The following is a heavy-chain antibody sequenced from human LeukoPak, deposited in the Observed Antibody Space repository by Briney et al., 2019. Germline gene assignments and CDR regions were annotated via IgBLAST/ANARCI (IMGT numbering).Heavy chain of an antibody. Sequence: GGSLRLPCAASGFTFSSYAMHWVRQAPGKGLEWVAVISYDGSNKYYADSVKGRFTISRDNSKNTLYLQMNSLRAEDTAVYYCARVGGDYDYVWGSYRPIDYWGQGTLVTVSS. CDR2: ISYDGSNK. J-gene: IGHJ4*02. V-gene: IGHV3-30-3*01. D-gene: IGHD3-16*02. CDR3: ARVGGDYDYVWGSYRPIDY. CDR1: GFTFSSYA.